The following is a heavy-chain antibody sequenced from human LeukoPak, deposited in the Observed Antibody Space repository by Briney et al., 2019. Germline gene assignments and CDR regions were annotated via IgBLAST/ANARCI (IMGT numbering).Heavy chain of an antibody. V-gene: IGHV3-23*01. D-gene: IGHD3-10*01. Sequence: GGSLRLSCAASGFTFSSYAMSWVRQAPGKGLEWVSAISGSGGSTYYADSAKGRFTISRDNSKNTLYLQMNSLRAEDTAVYYCAKVDNYYGSGSYSYWGQGTLVTVSS. J-gene: IGHJ4*02. CDR2: ISGSGGST. CDR1: GFTFSSYA. CDR3: AKVDNYYGSGSYSY.